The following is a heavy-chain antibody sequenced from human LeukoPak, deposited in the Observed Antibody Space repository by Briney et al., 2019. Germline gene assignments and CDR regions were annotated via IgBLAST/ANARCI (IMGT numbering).Heavy chain of an antibody. CDR3: ARDRHDSSGYPDY. D-gene: IGHD3-22*01. V-gene: IGHV4-4*07. Sequence: SETLSLTCAVYGGPLSGYYGSWIRQPAGKGLEWIGRIYTSGSTNYNPSLKSRVTMSVDTSKNQFSLRLSSVTAADTAVYYCARDRHDSSGYPDYWGQGTLVTVSS. CDR2: IYTSGST. CDR1: GGPLSGYY. J-gene: IGHJ4*02.